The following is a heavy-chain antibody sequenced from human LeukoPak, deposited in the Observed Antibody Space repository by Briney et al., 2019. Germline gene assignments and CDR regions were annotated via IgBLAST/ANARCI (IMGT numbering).Heavy chain of an antibody. D-gene: IGHD3-22*01. CDR2: IVVGSGNT. Sequence: SVTVSCTASVFTFTSSAMQWVRQARGQRREWIGWIVVGSGNTNYAQKFQERVTITSDMSTSTAYMELSSLRSEDTAVYYCAADLYDSGGVPFDYWGQGTLVTVSS. CDR3: AADLYDSGGVPFDY. CDR1: VFTFTSSA. V-gene: IGHV1-58*02. J-gene: IGHJ4*02.